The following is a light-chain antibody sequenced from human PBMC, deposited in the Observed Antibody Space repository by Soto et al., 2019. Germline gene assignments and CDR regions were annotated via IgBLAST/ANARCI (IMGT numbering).Light chain of an antibody. J-gene: IGKJ3*01. CDR1: QTINTW. CDR2: RAS. CDR3: QQYETYSVT. V-gene: IGKV1-5*03. Sequence: DIQMTQSPSTLSASVVDRVTITCRASQTINTWLAWYQQKPGKAPKLLIYRASNLVSGVPSSFSGSGSGTEFTLTISSLQPDDFSIYYCQQYETYSVTFGTGTKVHI.